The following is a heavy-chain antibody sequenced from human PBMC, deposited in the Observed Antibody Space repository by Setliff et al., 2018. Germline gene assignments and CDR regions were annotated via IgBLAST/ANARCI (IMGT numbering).Heavy chain of an antibody. D-gene: IGHD3-10*01. CDR1: GFTFSGYY. CDR3: AKDLGVNFGELIA. J-gene: IGHJ5*02. V-gene: IGHV3-11*04. CDR2: IGEGGNNI. Sequence: GGSLRLSCAASGFTFSGYYLQWVRQAPGKGLEWVSYIGEGGNNIPYAYSVKGRFTISRDNAKNSLYLQMNSLRVEDKALYYCAKDLGVNFGELIAWGQGTLVTVSS.